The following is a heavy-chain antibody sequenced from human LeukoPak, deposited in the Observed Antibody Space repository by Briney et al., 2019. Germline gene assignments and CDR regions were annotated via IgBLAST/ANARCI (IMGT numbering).Heavy chain of an antibody. CDR1: GYTFTGYY. D-gene: IGHD5-18*01. Sequence: ASVKVSCKTSGYTFTGYYMYWLRQAPGQGLEWMGWINPNSGGTNYAQKCQGRVTMTRDTSISTAYMDLRRLTSDDTAVYYCASSYSYGNYWGQGTLVTVSS. V-gene: IGHV1-2*02. J-gene: IGHJ4*02. CDR2: INPNSGGT. CDR3: ASSYSYGNY.